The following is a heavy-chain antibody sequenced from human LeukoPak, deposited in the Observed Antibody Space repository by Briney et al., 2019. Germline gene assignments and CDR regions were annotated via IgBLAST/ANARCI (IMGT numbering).Heavy chain of an antibody. Sequence: PSETLSLTCTVSGGSVSSGSYYWSWIRQPPGKGLEWIGYIGYSGTTNYNYNPSLKSRVTISLDMSMKQLSLKLISVTAADTAVYYCARKTFRTGAYATWGQGTLVTVSS. V-gene: IGHV4-61*01. D-gene: IGHD3/OR15-3a*01. CDR2: IGYSGTT. J-gene: IGHJ5*02. CDR3: ARKTFRTGAYAT. CDR1: GGSVSSGSYY.